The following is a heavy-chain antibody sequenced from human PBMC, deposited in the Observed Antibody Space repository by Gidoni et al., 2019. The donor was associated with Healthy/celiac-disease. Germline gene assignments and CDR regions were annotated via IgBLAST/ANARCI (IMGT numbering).Heavy chain of an antibody. D-gene: IGHD5-12*01. CDR3: ARRATGTGWYFDL. V-gene: IGHV5-51*01. J-gene: IGHJ2*01. Sequence: EVQLVHSGAEVKKPGESLKISCKGSGYSFTSYWIGWVRQMPGKGLEWMGIIYPGYSDTRYSPSFQGQVTISADKSISTAYLQWSSLKASDTAMDYCARRATGTGWYFDLWGRGTLVTVSS. CDR2: IYPGYSDT. CDR1: GYSFTSYW.